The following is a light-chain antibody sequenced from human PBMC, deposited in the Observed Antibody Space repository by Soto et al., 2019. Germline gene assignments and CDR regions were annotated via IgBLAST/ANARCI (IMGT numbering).Light chain of an antibody. CDR2: DAS. CDR1: QDISNY. Sequence: DIQMTQSPSSLSASVGDRVTITCQASQDISNYLNWYQQKPGKAPNLLIYDASNLETGVPSRFSGSGSGRHFTFTISSLQPEDIATHYCQQYDGLLSLFTFGPGTKVDLK. V-gene: IGKV1-33*01. CDR3: QQYDGLLSLFT. J-gene: IGKJ3*01.